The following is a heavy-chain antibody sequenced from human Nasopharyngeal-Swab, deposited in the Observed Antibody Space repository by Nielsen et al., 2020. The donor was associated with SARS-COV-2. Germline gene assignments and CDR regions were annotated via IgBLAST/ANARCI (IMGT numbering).Heavy chain of an antibody. D-gene: IGHD6-13*01. CDR3: ATATAAADATYYYYGMDV. CDR1: GYTLNELS. V-gene: IGHV1-24*01. CDR2: FDPEDGET. Sequence: SEKVPCQVSGYTLNELSMHWVRQAPGKGLEWMGGFDPEDGETIYAQKFQGRVTMTEEPSTDTAYMELSSLRSEDTAVYYCATATAAADATYYYYGMDVWGQGTTVTVSS. J-gene: IGHJ6*02.